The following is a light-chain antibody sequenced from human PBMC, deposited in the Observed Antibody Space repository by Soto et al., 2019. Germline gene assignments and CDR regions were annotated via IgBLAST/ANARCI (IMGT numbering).Light chain of an antibody. J-gene: IGLJ2*01. CDR2: DVS. CDR3: SSYTSSSTYVV. CDR1: SSDVGGYNY. V-gene: IGLV2-14*01. Sequence: QSALTQHASVSGSPGQSITISCTGTSSDVGGYNYVSWYQQHPGKAPKLMIYDVSNRPSGVSNRFSGSKSGNTASLTISGLQAEDEADYYCSSYTSSSTYVVFGGWTKRTVL.